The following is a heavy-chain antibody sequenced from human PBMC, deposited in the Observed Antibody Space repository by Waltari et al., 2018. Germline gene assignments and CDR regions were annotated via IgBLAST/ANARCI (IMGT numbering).Heavy chain of an antibody. J-gene: IGHJ4*02. D-gene: IGHD2-2*01. CDR2: TYYRYQWYN. Sequence: QVQLQQSGPGLVKPSQTLSLTCAISGDSVSNNIFAWNWVRQSPSRGLEWMGMTYYRYQWYNDYAVSGKSRISFNADTSKNQFSLHLNSVTPEDTAVYYCVRDGPTYASFEYWGLGTLVTVSS. CDR1: GDSVSNNIFA. V-gene: IGHV6-1*01. CDR3: VRDGPTYASFEY.